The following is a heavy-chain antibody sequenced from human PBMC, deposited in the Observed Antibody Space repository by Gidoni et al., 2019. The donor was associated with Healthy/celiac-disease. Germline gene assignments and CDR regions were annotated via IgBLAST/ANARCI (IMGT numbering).Heavy chain of an antibody. CDR2: IYYSGST. V-gene: IGHV4-39*01. CDR1: GGSISSSSYY. D-gene: IGHD3-9*01. CDR3: ALNLRYFDWSPGAFDI. J-gene: IGHJ3*02. Sequence: QLQLQASGPGLVKPSETLSLTCTVSGGSISSSSYYWGWIRQPPGKGLEWIGSIYYSGSTYYNPYLKSRVTISVDTAKNQFSLKLSSVTAADTAVYYCALNLRYFDWSPGAFDIWGQGTMVTVSS.